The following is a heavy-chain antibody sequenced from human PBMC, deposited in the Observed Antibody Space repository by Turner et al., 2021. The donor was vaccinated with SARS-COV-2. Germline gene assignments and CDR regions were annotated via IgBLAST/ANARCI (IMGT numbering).Heavy chain of an antibody. V-gene: IGHV3-48*03. D-gene: IGHD2-21*01. CDR2: IGSVITTI. J-gene: IGHJ4*02. Sequence: EVKMVESGGGLVEPGGSVRLSCAASGFSFRNYEMNWVRQAPGKGLEWVSYIGSVITTIYYAVSVKCLFTVSRYNAKNSLSLQMNSLRAEDTAVYYCARGGEFSCGRFYVWGQGTLVTVSS. CDR1: GFSFRNYE. CDR3: ARGGEFSCGRFYV.